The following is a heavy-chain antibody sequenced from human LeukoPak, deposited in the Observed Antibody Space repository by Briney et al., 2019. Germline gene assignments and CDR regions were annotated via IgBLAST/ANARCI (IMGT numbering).Heavy chain of an antibody. V-gene: IGHV4-34*01. CDR2: INHSGST. J-gene: IGHJ4*02. CDR1: GGSFSGYH. CDR3: ARSRYCSSTSCMASFDY. Sequence: SETLSLTCAVYGGSFSGYHWSWIRQPPGKGLEWLGEINHSGSTNYNPSLKSRVTISVDTSKNQFSLKLSSVTAADTAVYYCARSRYCSSTSCMASFDYWGQGTLVTVSS. D-gene: IGHD2-2*01.